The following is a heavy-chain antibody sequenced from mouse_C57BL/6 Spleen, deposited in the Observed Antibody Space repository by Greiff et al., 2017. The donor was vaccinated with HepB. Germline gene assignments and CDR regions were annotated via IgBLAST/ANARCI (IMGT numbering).Heavy chain of an antibody. CDR2: IDPETGGT. J-gene: IGHJ2*01. D-gene: IGHD2-3*01. Sequence: LQESGAELVRPGASVTLSCKASGYTFTDYEMHWVKQTPVHGLEWIGAIDPETGGTAYNQKFKGKAILTADKSSSTAYMELRSLTSEDSAVYYCTREDDGLFDYWGQGTTLTVSS. V-gene: IGHV1-15*01. CDR3: TREDDGLFDY. CDR1: GYTFTDYE.